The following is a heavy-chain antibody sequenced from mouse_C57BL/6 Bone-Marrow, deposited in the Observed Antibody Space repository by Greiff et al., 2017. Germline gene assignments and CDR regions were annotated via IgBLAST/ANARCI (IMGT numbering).Heavy chain of an antibody. CDR3: TTVYYGHAMDY. CDR2: LDPEDGDT. Sequence: VQLQQSGAELVRPGASVKLSCTASGFNIKDYYMHWVKQRPEQGLEWIGRLDPEDGDTEYAPKFQGKAPMTADTSSNTAYLQLSSLTSEDTAVYYCTTVYYGHAMDYWGQGTSVTVAS. CDR1: GFNIKDYY. J-gene: IGHJ4*01. V-gene: IGHV14-1*01. D-gene: IGHD2-1*01.